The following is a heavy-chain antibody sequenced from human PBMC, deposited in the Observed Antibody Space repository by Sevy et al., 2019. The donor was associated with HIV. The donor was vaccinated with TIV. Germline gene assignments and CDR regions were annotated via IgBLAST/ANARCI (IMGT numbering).Heavy chain of an antibody. CDR1: GFTFSSYS. D-gene: IGHD5-18*01. V-gene: IGHV3-21*01. Sequence: GGSLRLSCAASGFTFSSYSMNWVRQAPGKGLEWVSSISSSSSYIYYADSVKGRFTISRGNAKNSLYLQMNSLRAEDTAVYYCASGVDTAMVDYWGQGTLVTVSS. CDR2: ISSSSSYI. CDR3: ASGVDTAMVDY. J-gene: IGHJ4*02.